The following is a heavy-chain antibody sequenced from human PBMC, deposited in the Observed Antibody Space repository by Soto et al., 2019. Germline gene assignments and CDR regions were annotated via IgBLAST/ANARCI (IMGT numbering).Heavy chain of an antibody. CDR2: ISSSSSYI. D-gene: IGHD2-2*01. CDR1: GFTFSSYS. Sequence: GGSLRLSCAASGFTFSSYSMNWVRQAPGKGLEWVSSISSSSSYIYYADSVKGRFTISRDNAKNSLYLQMNSLRAEDTAVYYCASYWDIVVVPAAPPDYWGQGTLVTVSS. V-gene: IGHV3-21*01. CDR3: ASYWDIVVVPAAPPDY. J-gene: IGHJ4*02.